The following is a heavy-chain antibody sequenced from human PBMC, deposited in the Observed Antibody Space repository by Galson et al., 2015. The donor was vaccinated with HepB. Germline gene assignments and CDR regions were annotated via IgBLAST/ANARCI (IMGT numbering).Heavy chain of an antibody. D-gene: IGHD1-26*01. CDR2: INPNSGGT. J-gene: IGHJ4*02. CDR3: ARGADSGSYYVDY. CDR1: GYTFTGYY. V-gene: IGHV1-2*04. Sequence: SVKVSCKASGYTFTGYYMHWVRQAPGQGLEWMGWINPNSGGTNYAQKFQGWVTMTRDTSISTAYMELSRLRSDDTAVYYCARGADSGSYYVDYWGQGTLVTVSS.